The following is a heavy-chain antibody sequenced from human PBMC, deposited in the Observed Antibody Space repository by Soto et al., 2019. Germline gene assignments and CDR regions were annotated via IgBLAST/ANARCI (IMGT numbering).Heavy chain of an antibody. J-gene: IGHJ6*02. Sequence: PGGSLRLSCAASGFTFSSYGMHWVRQAPGKGLEWVAVISYDGSNKYYADSVKGRFTISRDNSKNTLYLQMNSLRAEDTAVYYCAKEMPQVVPAAIGKYYYYGMDVWGQGTTVTVSS. CDR1: GFTFSSYG. D-gene: IGHD2-2*01. CDR2: ISYDGSNK. V-gene: IGHV3-30*18. CDR3: AKEMPQVVPAAIGKYYYYGMDV.